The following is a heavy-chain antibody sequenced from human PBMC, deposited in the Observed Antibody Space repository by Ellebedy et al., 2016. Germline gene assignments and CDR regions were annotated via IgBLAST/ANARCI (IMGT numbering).Heavy chain of an antibody. CDR2: IYYSGST. D-gene: IGHD1-26*01. Sequence: SETLSLXXTVSGGSISSYYWSWIRQPPGKGLEWIGYIYYSGSTNYNPSLKSRVTISVDTSKNQFSLKLSSVTAADTAVYYCARGDWEYWGQGTMVTVSS. V-gene: IGHV4-59*01. CDR1: GGSISSYY. J-gene: IGHJ3*01. CDR3: ARGDWEY.